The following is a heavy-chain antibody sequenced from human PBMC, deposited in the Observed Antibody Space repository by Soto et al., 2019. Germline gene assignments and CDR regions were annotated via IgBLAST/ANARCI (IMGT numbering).Heavy chain of an antibody. V-gene: IGHV4-59*01. J-gene: IGHJ6*02. D-gene: IGHD2-21*02. CDR1: GGSIRSDY. CDR2: MYNTGST. Sequence: SETLSLTCTVSGGSIRSDYRSGIRQPPGKGLEWIGYMYNTGSTVYNPSLKSRVTISVDTSKNQFSLKLNAVTAADTAVYYCARDLWGYCGTDCYPLDVWGQGTTVTVS. CDR3: ARDLWGYCGTDCYPLDV.